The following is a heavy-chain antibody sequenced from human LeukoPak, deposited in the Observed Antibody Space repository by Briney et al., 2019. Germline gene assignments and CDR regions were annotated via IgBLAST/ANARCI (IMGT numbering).Heavy chain of an antibody. D-gene: IGHD3-10*02. CDR2: IYYSGST. CDR3: AKDVRGGLNNWFDP. CDR1: GGSISSYY. J-gene: IGHJ5*02. Sequence: SETLSLTCTVSGGSISSYYWSWIRQPPGKGLEWIGYIYYSGSTNYNPSPKSRVTISAETSKNQFSLKLSSVTAANTAVYYWAKDVRGGLNNWFDPGAREPWSPSPQ. V-gene: IGHV4-59*01.